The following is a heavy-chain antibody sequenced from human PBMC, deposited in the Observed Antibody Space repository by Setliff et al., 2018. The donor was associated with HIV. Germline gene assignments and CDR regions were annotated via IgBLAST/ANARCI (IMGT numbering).Heavy chain of an antibody. J-gene: IGHJ6*03. V-gene: IGHV4-59*01. CDR1: GGSISSYY. CDR3: ARSGGSRHHYYYYMDV. CDR2: IYYSGST. Sequence: SETLSLTCTVSGGSISSYYWSWIRQPPGKGLEWIGYIYYSGSTNYNPSLKSRVTISVDTSKNQFSLKLSSVTAADTAVYYCARSGGSRHHYYYYMDVWGKGTTVTVSS. D-gene: IGHD5-12*01.